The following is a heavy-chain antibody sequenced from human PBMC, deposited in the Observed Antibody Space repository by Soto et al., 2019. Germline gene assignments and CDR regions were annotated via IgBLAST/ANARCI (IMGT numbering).Heavy chain of an antibody. J-gene: IGHJ1*01. CDR3: ARHYNSGTYPLDH. CDR1: GVSISGYY. Sequence: QVQLQESGPGLVKPSETLSLTCTVSGVSISGYYWSWFRQSPGKGLEWIGHIYYTGSASYSPSLRSRVTMSVDTSKNQFSLELNSVTAADTAVYYCARHYNSGTYPLDHWGHGTLVTVSS. CDR2: IYYTGSA. D-gene: IGHD3-10*01. V-gene: IGHV4-59*08.